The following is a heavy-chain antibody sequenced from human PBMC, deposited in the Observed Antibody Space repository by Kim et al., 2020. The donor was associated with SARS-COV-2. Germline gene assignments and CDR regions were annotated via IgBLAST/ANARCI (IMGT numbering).Heavy chain of an antibody. Sequence: ASVKVSCKASGYTFTSYAMHWVRQAPGQRLEWMGWINAGNGNTKYSQKFQGRVTITRDTSARTAYMELSSLRSEDTAVYYCARVMDYGSAFYYYYGMDVWGQGTTDTVSS. J-gene: IGHJ6*02. CDR2: INAGNGNT. V-gene: IGHV1-3*01. CDR3: ARVMDYGSAFYYYYGMDV. D-gene: IGHD3-10*01. CDR1: GYTFTSYA.